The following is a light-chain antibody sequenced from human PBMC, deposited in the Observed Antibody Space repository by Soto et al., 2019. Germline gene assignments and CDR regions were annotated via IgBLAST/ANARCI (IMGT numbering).Light chain of an antibody. CDR2: GAS. J-gene: IGKJ4*01. Sequence: EIVMTQSPGTLSVSTEEGATLSCRASQSVDRNLAWYQQKPGQAPRLLIYGASTRPTGIPDRFSGSGSGTEFSLTISSLQSEELAVYYCQQYDSWPLTFGGGTKVEIK. V-gene: IGKV3D-15*01. CDR3: QQYDSWPLT. CDR1: QSVDRN.